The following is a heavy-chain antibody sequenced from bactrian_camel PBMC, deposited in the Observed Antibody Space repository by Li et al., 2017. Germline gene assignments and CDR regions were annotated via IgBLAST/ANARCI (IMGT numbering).Heavy chain of an antibody. CDR2: SHSDGGT. D-gene: IGHD8*01. CDR1: GFAFSTWC. Sequence: VQLVESGGDLVQPGGSLRLSCAASGFAFSTWCMGWFRQSPGKEREGVARSHSDGGTSYADSVKGRFIISRDNAKETISLQMNNLQPEDTALYYCVTG. V-gene: IGHV3S10*01.